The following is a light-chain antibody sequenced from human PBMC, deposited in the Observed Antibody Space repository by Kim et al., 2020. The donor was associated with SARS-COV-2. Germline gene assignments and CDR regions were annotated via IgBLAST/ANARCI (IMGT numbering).Light chain of an antibody. Sequence: SITRSSTGSGSDVGGYSNVSWHQQYPGKAPKIMIYDVTQRPSGVSNRFSGSKSGNTASLTISGLQAEDEADYYCSSYTSTNTLVFGGGTQLTVL. J-gene: IGLJ2*01. CDR3: SSYTSTNTLV. V-gene: IGLV2-14*04. CDR2: DVT. CDR1: GSDVGGYSN.